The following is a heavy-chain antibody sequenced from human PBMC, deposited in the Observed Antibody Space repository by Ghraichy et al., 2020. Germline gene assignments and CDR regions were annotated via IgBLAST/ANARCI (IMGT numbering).Heavy chain of an antibody. J-gene: IGHJ6*03. CDR2: IIPIFGTT. V-gene: IGHV1-69*06. CDR1: GGTFSSYA. Sequence: SVKVSCKASGGTFSSYAISWVRQAPGQGLEWMGGIIPIFGTTNYAQKFQGRVTITADKSTSTAYMELSSLRSEDTAVYYCARDLTTYDFWSGYFGGYYYMDVWGKGTTVTVSS. D-gene: IGHD3-3*01. CDR3: ARDLTTYDFWSGYFGGYYYMDV.